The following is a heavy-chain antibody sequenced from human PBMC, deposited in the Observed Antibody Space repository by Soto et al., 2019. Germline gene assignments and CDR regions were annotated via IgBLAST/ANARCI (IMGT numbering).Heavy chain of an antibody. CDR2: ITYNGDT. V-gene: IGHV1-18*01. CDR3: ARAVITRYGVLDY. D-gene: IGHD3-16*01. J-gene: IGHJ4*02. CDR1: GYTFTSYG. Sequence: QVQLVQSGAEVKKPGASVKVSCKASGYTFTSYGISWVRQAPGQGLEWMGWITYNGDTNYPQKLQASVTTTTDTSTRTAYMELRSLRSDDTAMYFCARAVITRYGVLDYWGQGTLLTVSS.